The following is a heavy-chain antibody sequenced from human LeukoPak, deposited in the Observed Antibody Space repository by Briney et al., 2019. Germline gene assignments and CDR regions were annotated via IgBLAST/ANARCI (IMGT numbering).Heavy chain of an antibody. Sequence: GESLKISCKASGYSFTTYWIGWVRQTPGKGLEWMGMFYPGDSDIRYSPSFQGQVTISADKSITTAYLQWSSLKASDTAMYYCARGPRGGNWNEALDYWGQGTLVTVSS. CDR1: GYSFTTYW. J-gene: IGHJ4*02. D-gene: IGHD1-1*01. CDR3: ARGPRGGNWNEALDY. CDR2: FYPGDSDI. V-gene: IGHV5-51*01.